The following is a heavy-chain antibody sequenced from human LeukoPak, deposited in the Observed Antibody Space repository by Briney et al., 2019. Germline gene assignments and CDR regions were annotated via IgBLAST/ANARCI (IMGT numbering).Heavy chain of an antibody. D-gene: IGHD3-3*01. V-gene: IGHV4-61*02. CDR2: IYASGST. J-gene: IGHJ6*02. CDR1: GGSISSGSYY. Sequence: SETLSLTCTVSGGSISSGSYYWSWIRQPAGKGLEWIGRIYASGSTNYNPSLKSRVTVSVDTSKNQFSLKLSSVTAADTAVYYYARDTPPQSGFWSGSYGIYGMDVWGQGTTVTVSS. CDR3: ARDTPPQSGFWSGSYGIYGMDV.